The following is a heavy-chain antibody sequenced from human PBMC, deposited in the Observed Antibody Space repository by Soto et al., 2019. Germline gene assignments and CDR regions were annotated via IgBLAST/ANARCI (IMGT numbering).Heavy chain of an antibody. D-gene: IGHD2-21*02. J-gene: IGHJ6*02. CDR3: ARDLGGDRAFFYYYYYGMDV. CDR2: VNPNSGGT. CDR1: GYTFTGYY. V-gene: IGHV1-2*02. Sequence: ASVKVSCKASGYTFTGYYMHWVRQAPGQGLEWMGWVNPNSGGTNYAQKFQGRVTMTRDTSISTAYMELSRLRSDDTAVYYCARDLGGDRAFFYYYYYGMDVWGQGTTVTVSS.